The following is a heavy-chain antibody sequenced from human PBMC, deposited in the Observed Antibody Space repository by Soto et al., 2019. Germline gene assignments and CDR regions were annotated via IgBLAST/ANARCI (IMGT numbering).Heavy chain of an antibody. V-gene: IGHV3-53*01. D-gene: IGHD5-12*01. J-gene: IGHJ6*02. CDR2: IYSGGST. Sequence: GGSLRLSCAASGFTVSSNYMSWVRQAPGRGLEWVSVIYSGGSTYYADSVKGRFTISRDNSKNTLYLQMNSLRAEDTAVYYCARDKDGYNSYYYYGMDVWGQGTTVTVSS. CDR1: GFTVSSNY. CDR3: ARDKDGYNSYYYYGMDV.